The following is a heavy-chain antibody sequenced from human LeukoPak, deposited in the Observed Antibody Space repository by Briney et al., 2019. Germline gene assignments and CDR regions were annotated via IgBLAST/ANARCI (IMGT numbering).Heavy chain of an antibody. CDR1: GFTFSGSC. V-gene: IGHV3-7*01. D-gene: IGHD3-10*01. CDR3: RSDNPWVRRQIGYSLGY. J-gene: IGHJ4*02. Sequence: GVSLRLSCAASGFTFSGSCMSWLRQAPGKGLEWVTSIKQDGTTKHYEGPVNGRFTKSRENAMNSMYQQENSRRAEDTAVYYCRSDNPWVRRQIGYSLGYWGQGTLVTVSS. CDR2: IKQDGTTK.